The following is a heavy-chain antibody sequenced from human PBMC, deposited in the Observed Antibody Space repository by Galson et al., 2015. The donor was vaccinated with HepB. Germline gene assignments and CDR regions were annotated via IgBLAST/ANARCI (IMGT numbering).Heavy chain of an antibody. V-gene: IGHV3-23*01. J-gene: IGHJ4*02. CDR2: FSGSGGTT. Sequence: SLRLSCAASGFTFSTYAMSWVRQAPGKGLEWVSGFSGSGGTTFYADSVKGRFTISRDNSKNTLYLQMNSLRADDTAMYYCARSHHGGSPEYWGQGTLVTVSS. CDR3: ARSHHGGSPEY. CDR1: GFTFSTYA. D-gene: IGHD4-23*01.